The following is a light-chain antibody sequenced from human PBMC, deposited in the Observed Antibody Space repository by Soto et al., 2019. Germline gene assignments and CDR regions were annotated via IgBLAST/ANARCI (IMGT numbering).Light chain of an antibody. CDR1: QSVSSSY. J-gene: IGKJ2*01. V-gene: IGKV3-20*01. CDR3: HQYGSSPYT. CDR2: GAS. Sequence: EMVLTQSPGTLSLSPGERATLSCRASQSVSSSYLAWYQQKPGQAPRLLIYGASSRATGIPDRFSGSGSGTDFTLTSSRLEPEDFAVYYCHQYGSSPYTFGQGTKLEIK.